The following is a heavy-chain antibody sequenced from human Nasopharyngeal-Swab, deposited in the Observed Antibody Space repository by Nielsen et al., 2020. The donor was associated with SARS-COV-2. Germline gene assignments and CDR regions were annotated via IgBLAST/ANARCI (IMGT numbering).Heavy chain of an antibody. J-gene: IGHJ3*02. Sequence: GESLKISCAASGFTFSSSAMHWVRQASGKGLEWVGRIRSKANSYATAYAASVKGRFTISRDDSKNTAYLQMNSLKTEDTAVYYCTSMYSSGWYHTDAFDIWGQGTMVTVSS. V-gene: IGHV3-73*01. CDR2: IRSKANSYAT. CDR3: TSMYSSGWYHTDAFDI. CDR1: GFTFSSSA. D-gene: IGHD6-19*01.